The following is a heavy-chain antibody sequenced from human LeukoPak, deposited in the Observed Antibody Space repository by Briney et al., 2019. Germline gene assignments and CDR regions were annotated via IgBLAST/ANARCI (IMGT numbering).Heavy chain of an antibody. CDR3: ARGGYDAFDI. CDR1: GFTFSSYA. CDR2: ISYDGSNK. D-gene: IGHD3-22*01. Sequence: GSLRLSCAASGFTFSSYAMHCVRQAPGKGLEWVAVISYDGSNKYYADSVKGRFTISRDNSKNTLYLQMNSLRAEDTAVYYCARGGYDAFDIWGQGTMVTVSS. J-gene: IGHJ3*02. V-gene: IGHV3-30-3*01.